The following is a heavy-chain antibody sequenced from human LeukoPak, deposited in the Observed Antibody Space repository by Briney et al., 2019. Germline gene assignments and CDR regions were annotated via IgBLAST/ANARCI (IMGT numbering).Heavy chain of an antibody. D-gene: IGHD3-10*01. V-gene: IGHV1-69*05. CDR1: GGTFSSYA. J-gene: IGHJ3*02. CDR2: IIPIFGTA. CDR3: ASKADVLLESLGAFDI. Sequence: ASVKVSCKASGGTFSSYAISWVRQAPGQGHEWMGGIIPIFGTANYAQKFQGRVTITTDESTSTAYMELSSLRSEDTAVYYCASKADVLLESLGAFDIWGRGTMVTVSS.